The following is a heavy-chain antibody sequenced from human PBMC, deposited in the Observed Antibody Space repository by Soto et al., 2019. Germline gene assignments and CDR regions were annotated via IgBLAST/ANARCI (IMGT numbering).Heavy chain of an antibody. CDR2: IWYDGSKI. D-gene: IGHD3-16*02. Sequence: QVQLVESGGGVVQPGRSLRHSCGASGFSFTNYGIHWVRQAPGKGLEWVAVIWYDGSKIYYADSVKGRFTISRDNSKNTAYLQMNSLRAEDTAVYYRARDYHNYFDYWGQGTLVTVSS. CDR1: GFSFTNYG. CDR3: ARDYHNYFDY. J-gene: IGHJ4*02. V-gene: IGHV3-33*01.